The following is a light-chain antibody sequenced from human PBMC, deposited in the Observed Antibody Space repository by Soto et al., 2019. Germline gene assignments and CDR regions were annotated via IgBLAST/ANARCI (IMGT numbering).Light chain of an antibody. J-gene: IGKJ3*01. Sequence: EIVMTQSPATLSVSPGERTTLSCRASQSVSRILAWYQQKPGQAPRLLIYGASTRATGIPVRFSGSGSGTEFTLTISSLQAEDVAVYYCQQYYSTPPTFGPGTKVDIK. CDR2: GAS. CDR1: QSVSRI. CDR3: QQYYSTPPT. V-gene: IGKV3-15*01.